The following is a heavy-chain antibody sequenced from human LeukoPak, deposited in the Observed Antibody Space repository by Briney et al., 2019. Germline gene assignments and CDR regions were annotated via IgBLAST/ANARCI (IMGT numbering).Heavy chain of an antibody. CDR1: GGSISSYY. D-gene: IGHD1-26*01. CDR2: IYYSGST. V-gene: IGHV4-59*01. Sequence: QTSETLSLTCTVSGGSISSYYWSWIRQPPGKGLEWFGYIYYSGSTNYNPSLKSRVTISVDTSKNQFSLKLSSVTAADTAVYYCATSPPGGSYLDYWGQGTLVTVSS. CDR3: ATSPPGGSYLDY. J-gene: IGHJ4*02.